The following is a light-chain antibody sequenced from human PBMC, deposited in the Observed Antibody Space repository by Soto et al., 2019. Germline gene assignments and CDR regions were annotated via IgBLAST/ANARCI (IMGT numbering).Light chain of an antibody. V-gene: IGKV3D-15*01. CDR3: QQYNNWPPT. J-gene: IGKJ1*01. Sequence: EIVMTQSPATLSVSPGERATLSCRASQSVSGNLAWYPQKPGQAPRLLIYGASTRATGIPARFSGSGSGTDCTLSVSSLQSEDFAVYYCQQYNNWPPTCGQGTKVEIK. CDR1: QSVSGN. CDR2: GAS.